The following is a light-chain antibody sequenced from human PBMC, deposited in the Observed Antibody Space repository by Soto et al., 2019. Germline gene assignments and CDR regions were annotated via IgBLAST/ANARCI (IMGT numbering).Light chain of an antibody. Sequence: IVMTQSPATLSVSPGERATLSCGASQNIYSNVAWYQQRPGQAPRLLIYRASTRAPGIPARFSGSGSGTEFTLTISSLQSEDFTVYSCLQYHNLWAFGQGTKVDIK. CDR3: LQYHNLWA. V-gene: IGKV3-15*01. CDR1: QNIYSN. CDR2: RAS. J-gene: IGKJ1*01.